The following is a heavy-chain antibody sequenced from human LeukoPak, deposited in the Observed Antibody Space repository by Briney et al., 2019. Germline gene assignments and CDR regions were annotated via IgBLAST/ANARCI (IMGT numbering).Heavy chain of an antibody. V-gene: IGHV4-39*07. Sequence: SETLSLTCTVSGGSISSSSYYWGWIRQPPGEGLEWIGRIYTSGSTNYNPSLKSRVTMSVDTSKNQFSLKLSSVTAADTAVYYCARSSAGWFDPWGQGTLVTVSS. CDR1: GGSISSSSYY. CDR2: IYTSGST. CDR3: ARSSAGWFDP. J-gene: IGHJ5*02.